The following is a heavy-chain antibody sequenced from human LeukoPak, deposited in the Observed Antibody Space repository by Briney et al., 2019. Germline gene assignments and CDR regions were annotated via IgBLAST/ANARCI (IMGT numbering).Heavy chain of an antibody. CDR1: GITASNFY. J-gene: IGHJ4*02. CDR3: ARELLGHGYNSGDFDY. D-gene: IGHD5-24*01. V-gene: IGHV3-7*01. CDR2: IKQDGNEK. Sequence: GGSLRLSCAASGITASNFYMMWVRQAPGKGLEWVANIKQDGNEKYYVDSVKGRFTISRDNAKNSLYLQMNSLRAEDTAVYYCARELLGHGYNSGDFDYWGQGTLVTVSS.